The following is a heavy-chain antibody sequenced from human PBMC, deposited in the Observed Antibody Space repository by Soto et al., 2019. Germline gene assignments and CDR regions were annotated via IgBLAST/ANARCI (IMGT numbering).Heavy chain of an antibody. CDR1: GGTFSTYA. Sequence: QVQLEQSGGEVKQPGSSVRVSCKTSGGTFSTYAINWVRQAPGQGLEWMGAIIPLFGTADYAQKFQGRVTIPADESTRTADMEQSSMRFDDTAVYFCARHKDTYSSGYYYFDFWGEGTLVTVSS. V-gene: IGHV1-69*01. CDR2: IIPLFGTA. CDR3: ARHKDTYSSGYYYFDF. D-gene: IGHD6-19*01. J-gene: IGHJ4*02.